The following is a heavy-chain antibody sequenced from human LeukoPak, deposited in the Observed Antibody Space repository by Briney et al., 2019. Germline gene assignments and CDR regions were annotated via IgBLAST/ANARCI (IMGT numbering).Heavy chain of an antibody. CDR3: AKGPGSGWYYYYYYMDV. CDR2: ISGSGGST. V-gene: IGHV3-23*01. Sequence: GGSLRLSCAASGCTFSSYAMSWVRQAPGKGLEWVSAISGSGGSTYYADSVKGRFTISRDNSKNTLYLQMNSLRAEDTAVYYCAKGPGSGWYYYYYYMDVWGKGTTVTVSS. CDR1: GCTFSSYA. D-gene: IGHD6-19*01. J-gene: IGHJ6*03.